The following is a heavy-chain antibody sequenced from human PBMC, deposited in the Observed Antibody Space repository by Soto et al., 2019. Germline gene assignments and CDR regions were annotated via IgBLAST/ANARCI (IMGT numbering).Heavy chain of an antibody. Sequence: SDTLSLTFTVSGGSISSGSYYWSWIGQHPGKGLEWIDYIHSGGSTNYKSSLKSRVTISKDTPKNKFSLNLRPVTAADTAVYYCAREDRNYYDSSGYCQWGQGTLVTVSS. CDR3: AREDRNYYDSSGYCQ. CDR1: GGSISSGSYY. D-gene: IGHD3-22*01. CDR2: IHSGGST. V-gene: IGHV4-31*03. J-gene: IGHJ4*02.